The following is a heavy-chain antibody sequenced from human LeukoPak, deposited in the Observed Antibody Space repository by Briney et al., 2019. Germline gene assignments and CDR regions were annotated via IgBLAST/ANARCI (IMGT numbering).Heavy chain of an antibody. V-gene: IGHV4-30-2*01. Sequence: SETLSLTCAVSGGSISSGGYSWSWIRQPPGKGLEWIGYIYHSGSTYYNPSLKSRVTISVDRSKNQFSLKLSSVTAADTAVYYCARASYYDFWSGYYTGGRNWFDPWGQGTLVTVSS. CDR3: ARASYYDFWSGYYTGGRNWFDP. D-gene: IGHD3-3*01. CDR1: GGSISSGGYS. CDR2: IYHSGST. J-gene: IGHJ5*02.